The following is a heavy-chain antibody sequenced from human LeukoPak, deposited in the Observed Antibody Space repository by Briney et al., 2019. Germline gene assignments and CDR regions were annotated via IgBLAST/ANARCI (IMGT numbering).Heavy chain of an antibody. CDR2: ISGSGRIT. Sequence: RPGGSLRLSCAASGFTFSSYAMTWVRQAPGKGLEWVSSISGSGRITYHADSVKGRFTIARDNSKNTLFLQMNSLRAEDTAVYYCARDSGYSSGWYYGPIDAFDIWGQGTMVTVSS. J-gene: IGHJ3*02. V-gene: IGHV3-23*01. D-gene: IGHD6-19*01. CDR1: GFTFSSYA. CDR3: ARDSGYSSGWYYGPIDAFDI.